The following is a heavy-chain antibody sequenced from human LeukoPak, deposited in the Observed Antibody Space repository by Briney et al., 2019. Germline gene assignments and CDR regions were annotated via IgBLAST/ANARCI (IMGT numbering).Heavy chain of an antibody. Sequence: GGSLRLSCAASRFTFSSYVMSWVRQAPGKGLEWVSSITGSGTGTFYADSVRGRFTISRDNSKKTVYLQMNSLRVEDTAVYYCENGRGVFWGQGTLVTVSS. CDR2: ITGSGTGT. J-gene: IGHJ4*02. D-gene: IGHD3-10*01. CDR3: ENGRGVF. V-gene: IGHV3-23*01. CDR1: RFTFSSYV.